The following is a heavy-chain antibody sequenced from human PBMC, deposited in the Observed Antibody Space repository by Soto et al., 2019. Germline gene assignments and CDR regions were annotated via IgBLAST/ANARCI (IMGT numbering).Heavy chain of an antibody. J-gene: IGHJ6*02. V-gene: IGHV4-34*01. Sequence: SETLSLTRVGYGGSFSGYYWIWIRQPPGKGLEWIGEINHSGSTNYNPSLKSRVTISVDTSKNQFSLKLSSVTAADTAVYYCAIWDRGYCSSTSCYDQRGHVWGQGTTVTVS. D-gene: IGHD2-2*01. CDR1: GGSFSGYY. CDR3: AIWDRGYCSSTSCYDQRGHV. CDR2: INHSGST.